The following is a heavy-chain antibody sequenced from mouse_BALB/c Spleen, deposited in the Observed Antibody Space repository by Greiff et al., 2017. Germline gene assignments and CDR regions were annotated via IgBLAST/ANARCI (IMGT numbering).Heavy chain of an antibody. V-gene: IGHV5-4*02. CDR3: ARGHYYGYYAMDY. CDR2: ISDCGSYT. Sequence: EVQLVESGGGLVKPGGSLKLSCAASGFTFSDYYMYWVRQTPEKRLEWVATISDCGSYTYYPDSVKGRFTISRDNAKNNLYLQMSSLKSEDTAMYYCARGHYYGYYAMDYWGQGTSVTVSS. CDR1: GFTFSDYY. D-gene: IGHD1-2*01. J-gene: IGHJ4*01.